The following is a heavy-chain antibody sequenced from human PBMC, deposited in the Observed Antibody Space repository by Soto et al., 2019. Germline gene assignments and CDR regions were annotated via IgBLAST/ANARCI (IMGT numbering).Heavy chain of an antibody. CDR2: ISGSGGST. J-gene: IGHJ6*03. CDR1: GFTFSSYA. CDR3: AKESSWPYYYYYMDV. D-gene: IGHD6-13*01. V-gene: IGHV3-23*01. Sequence: GGSLRLSCAASGFTFSSYAMSWVRQAPGKGLEWVSAISGSGGSTYYADSVKGRFTISRDNSKNTLYLQMNSLRAEDKAVYYCAKESSWPYYYYYMDVWGKGTTVTVSS.